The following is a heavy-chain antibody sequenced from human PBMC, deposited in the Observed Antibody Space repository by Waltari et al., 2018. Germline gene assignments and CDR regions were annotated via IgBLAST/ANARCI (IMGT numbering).Heavy chain of an antibody. CDR2: ISGRGGST. CDR3: AKDPSPRITMIVVVISAFDI. D-gene: IGHD3-22*01. J-gene: IGHJ3*02. V-gene: IGHV3-23*01. CDR1: GFTFSSYA. Sequence: EVQLLESGGGLVQPGGSLRLSCAASGFTFSSYAMSWVRQAPGKGLGWVSAISGRGGSTYYADSVKGRFTISRDNSKNTLYLQMNSLRAEDTAVYYCAKDPSPRITMIVVVISAFDIWGQGTMVTVSS.